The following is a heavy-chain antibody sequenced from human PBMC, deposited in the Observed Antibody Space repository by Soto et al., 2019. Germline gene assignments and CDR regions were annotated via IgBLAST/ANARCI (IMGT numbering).Heavy chain of an antibody. CDR3: ARSQGGSYDYIWGSYVTDAFDI. CDR1: GGSISSGGYY. CDR2: IYYSGGT. J-gene: IGHJ3*02. Sequence: QVQLQESGPGLVKPSQTLSLTCTVSGGSISSGGYYWSWIRQHPGKGLEWIGYIYYSGGTYYNPSLKSRVTISVDTSKNQFSLKLSSVTAADTAVYYCARSQGGSYDYIWGSYVTDAFDIWGQGTMVTVSS. V-gene: IGHV4-31*03. D-gene: IGHD3-16*01.